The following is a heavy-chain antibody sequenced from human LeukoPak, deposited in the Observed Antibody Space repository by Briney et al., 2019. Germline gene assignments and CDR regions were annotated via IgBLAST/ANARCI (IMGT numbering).Heavy chain of an antibody. J-gene: IGHJ4*02. V-gene: IGHV4-34*01. Sequence: SETLSLTCAVYGGSFSGCYWSWIRQPPGKGLEWIGEINHSGSTNYNPSLKSRVTISVDTSKNQFSLKLSSVTAADTAVYYCARARVSRGFSYWGQGTLVTVSS. CDR1: GGSFSGCY. D-gene: IGHD6-13*01. CDR3: ARARVSRGFSY. CDR2: INHSGST.